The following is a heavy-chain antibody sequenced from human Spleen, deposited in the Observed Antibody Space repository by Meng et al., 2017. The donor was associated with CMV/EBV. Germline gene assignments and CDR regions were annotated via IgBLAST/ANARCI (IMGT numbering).Heavy chain of an antibody. Sequence: ESLKISCAASGFTFSSYAMNWVRQAPGKGLEWVSGISGSGGSPHYADSVKGRFTISRDTSKNTLYLQMNSLRAEDTAVYYCARGLGYSSSWYYYGMDVWGQGTTVTVSS. J-gene: IGHJ6*02. V-gene: IGHV3-23*01. CDR3: ARGLGYSSSWYYYGMDV. CDR1: GFTFSSYA. D-gene: IGHD6-13*01. CDR2: ISGSGGSP.